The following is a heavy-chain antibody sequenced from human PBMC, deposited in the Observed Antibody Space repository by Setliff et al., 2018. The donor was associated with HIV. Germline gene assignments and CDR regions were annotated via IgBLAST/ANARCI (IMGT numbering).Heavy chain of an antibody. J-gene: IGHJ5*02. CDR1: GGSMRGGDYY. Sequence: SETLSLTCTVSGGSMRGGDYYWTWLRQPPGKGLEWIGYKYYSGSTFYNSSLWRRLTISLDTSKNQFSLQLNSVTAADTAVYYCAKDMSTDWYTVSGFDRWGQGTMVTVSS. V-gene: IGHV4-30-4*01. CDR2: KYYSGST. CDR3: AKDMSTDWYTVSGFDR. D-gene: IGHD3-9*01.